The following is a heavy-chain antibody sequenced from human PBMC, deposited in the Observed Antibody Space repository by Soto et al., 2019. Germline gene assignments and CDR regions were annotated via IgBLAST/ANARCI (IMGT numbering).Heavy chain of an antibody. V-gene: IGHV3-74*01. CDR2: INPGGSIT. CDR1: GFTFSSYW. D-gene: IGHD2-8*01. Sequence: EEQLVESGGGLVQPGGSLRLSCAASGFTFSSYWMHWVRQAPGKGLVWVSRINPGGSITAYADSVKGRFTISRDTAKNTLYLQMNSLRGDDTAVYYCARVPTGKYGVWNYRGQGTLVTVSS. J-gene: IGHJ4*02. CDR3: ARVPTGKYGVWNY.